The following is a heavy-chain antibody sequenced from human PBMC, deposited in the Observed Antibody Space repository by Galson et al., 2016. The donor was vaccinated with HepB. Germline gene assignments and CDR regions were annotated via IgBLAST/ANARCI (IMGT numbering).Heavy chain of an antibody. Sequence: SETLSLTCAVFGESFIEYHWNWIRQPPGKGLEWIGEINHIGYTWYNPSLKGRVTISLDTSKNQFSLKLTSVTAADTAMYYCARGRPRRPTIPSYGMDVWGQGTTVTVSS. CDR2: INHIGYT. CDR3: ARGRPRRPTIPSYGMDV. CDR1: GESFIEYH. J-gene: IGHJ6*02. V-gene: IGHV4-34*01. D-gene: IGHD5-24*01.